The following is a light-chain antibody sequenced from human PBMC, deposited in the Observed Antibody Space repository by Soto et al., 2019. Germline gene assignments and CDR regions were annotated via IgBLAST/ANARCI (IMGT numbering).Light chain of an antibody. CDR1: RDVGSD. J-gene: IGKJ1*01. CDR3: LQDYGDSWT. V-gene: IGKV1-6*01. CDR2: AAS. Sequence: TQMTQSPLSLSASVGEKIIITCRASRDVGSDVSWYQQKPGQAPKLVIYAASNLYTGVPSRFSGRRSGTEFTLTISSLQPEDFASYYCLQDYGDSWTLGQGTKVDI.